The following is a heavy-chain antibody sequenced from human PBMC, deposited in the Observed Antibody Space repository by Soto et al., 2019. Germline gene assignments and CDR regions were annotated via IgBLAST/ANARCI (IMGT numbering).Heavy chain of an antibody. Sequence: GGSLRLSCAASGFTFSSYEMNWVRQAPGKGLEWVSYISSSGSTIYYADSVKGRFTISRDNAKNSLYLQMNSLRAEDTAVYYCARGDYGGKRGAFDIWGQGTMVTVSS. CDR2: ISSSGSTI. V-gene: IGHV3-48*03. CDR3: ARGDYGGKRGAFDI. J-gene: IGHJ3*02. CDR1: GFTFSSYE. D-gene: IGHD4-17*01.